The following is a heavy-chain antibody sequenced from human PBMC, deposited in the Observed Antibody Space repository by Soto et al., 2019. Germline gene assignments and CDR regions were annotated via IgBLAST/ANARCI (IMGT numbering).Heavy chain of an antibody. CDR1: GFTFDDYA. J-gene: IGHJ5*02. D-gene: IGHD1-26*01. V-gene: IGHV3-9*01. Sequence: GGSLRLSCAASGFTFDDYAMHWVRQAPGKGLEWVSGISWNSGSIGYADSVKGRFTISRDNAKNSLYLQMNSLRAEDTALYYCAKDMSSSSWVQWGAFDPWGQGTLVTVSS. CDR3: AKDMSSSSWVQWGAFDP. CDR2: ISWNSGSI.